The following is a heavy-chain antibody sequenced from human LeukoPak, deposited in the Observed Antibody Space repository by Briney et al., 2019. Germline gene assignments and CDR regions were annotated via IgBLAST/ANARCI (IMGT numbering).Heavy chain of an antibody. CDR1: GGSISSYY. CDR2: IYATGTT. CDR3: AKVAKYYYGPETYFFFEH. J-gene: IGHJ4*02. V-gene: IGHV4-4*07. Sequence: SETLSLTCTVSGGSISSYYWSWIRQPAGKGLEWIGHIYATGTTNYNPSLNSRVTMSIDTSKNQFSLNLRSVTAADTAVYYCAKVAKYYYGPETYFFFEHWGQGTLVTVSS. D-gene: IGHD3-10*01.